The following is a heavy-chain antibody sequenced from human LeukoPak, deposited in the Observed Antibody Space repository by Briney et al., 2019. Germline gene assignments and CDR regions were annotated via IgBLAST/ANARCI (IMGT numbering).Heavy chain of an antibody. J-gene: IGHJ6*03. CDR3: ARYHRYYYYMDV. CDR1: GGSFSGYY. D-gene: IGHD1-14*01. V-gene: IGHV4-34*01. CDR2: INHSGST. Sequence: SETLSLTCAVYGGSFSGYYWSWIRQPPGKGLEWIGEINHSGSTNYNPSLKSRVTISVDTSKNQFSLKLSSVTAADTAVYYCARYHRYYYYMDVWGKGTTVTVS.